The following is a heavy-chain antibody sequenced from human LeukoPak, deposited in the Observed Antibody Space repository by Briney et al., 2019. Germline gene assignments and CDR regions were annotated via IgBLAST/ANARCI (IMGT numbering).Heavy chain of an antibody. CDR3: ARYYDTSGYPYYLDY. CDR1: GFTFSGYS. D-gene: IGHD3-22*01. CDR2: ISSSSTYI. V-gene: IGHV3-21*06. J-gene: IGHJ4*02. Sequence: GGSLRLSCAASGFTFSGYSINWVRQAPGKGLEWVSSISSSSTYIYYGDSVKGRFTISRDNAKNSLYLEMTSLRAEDTAVYYCARYYDTSGYPYYLDYWGQGALVSVST.